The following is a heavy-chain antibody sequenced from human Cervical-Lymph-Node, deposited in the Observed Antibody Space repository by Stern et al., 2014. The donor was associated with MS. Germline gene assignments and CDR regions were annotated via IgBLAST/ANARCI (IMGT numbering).Heavy chain of an antibody. V-gene: IGHV2-5*02. Sequence: QITLKESGPTLVKPTQTLTLKCIFSGFSLTTSGMGVGWIRQPPGKALEWLGFIYWDGDKRYSPSLKRRITITKDTSKNQVVLTMTNMDPVDTATYYCIHTSPRVPGIDYWGQGTLVTVSS. D-gene: IGHD6-13*01. CDR1: GFSLTTSGMG. J-gene: IGHJ4*02. CDR2: IYWDGDK. CDR3: IHTSPRVPGIDY.